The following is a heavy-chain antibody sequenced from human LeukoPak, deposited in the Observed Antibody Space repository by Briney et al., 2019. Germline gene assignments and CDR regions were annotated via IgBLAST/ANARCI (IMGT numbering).Heavy chain of an antibody. V-gene: IGHV3-23*01. CDR3: AKGTQPSRRDGYGASGY. CDR2: GSGSGSST. Sequence: GSLRLSCAASGFTFSSYAMSWGRQAPAQGMDWVSTGSGSGSSTYYVDSVKGRFTISRDNSKNTVYLQMNSLRAEDTAVYYCAKGTQPSRRDGYGASGYWGQGTLVTVSS. CDR1: GFTFSSYA. J-gene: IGHJ4*02. D-gene: IGHD5-24*01.